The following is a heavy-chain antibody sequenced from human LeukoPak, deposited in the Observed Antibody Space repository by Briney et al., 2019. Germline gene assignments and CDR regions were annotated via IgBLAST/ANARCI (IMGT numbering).Heavy chain of an antibody. CDR2: FDPEDGET. CDR1: GYTLTELS. D-gene: IGHD3-22*01. V-gene: IGHV1-24*01. CDR3: ARESGSGYYYNY. Sequence: ASVKVSCKVSGYTLTELSMHWVRQAPGKGLEWMGGFDPEDGETIYAQKFQGRVTMTRDMSTSTVYMELSSLRSEDTAVYYCARESGSGYYYNYWGQGTLVTVSS. J-gene: IGHJ4*02.